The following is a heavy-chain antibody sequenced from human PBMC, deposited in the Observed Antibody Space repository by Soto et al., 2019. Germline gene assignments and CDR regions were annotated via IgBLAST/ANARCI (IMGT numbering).Heavy chain of an antibody. D-gene: IGHD3-22*01. CDR1: GFTVSSNY. V-gene: IGHV3-53*01. Sequence: EVQLVESGGGLIQPGGSLRLSCAASGFTVSSNYMSRVRQAPGKGLEWVSVIYSGGSTYYADSVKGRFTISRDNSKNTLYLQMNSLRAEDTAVYYCARTTYYDSSGYYPTPYWGQGTLVTVSS. CDR2: IYSGGST. J-gene: IGHJ4*02. CDR3: ARTTYYDSSGYYPTPY.